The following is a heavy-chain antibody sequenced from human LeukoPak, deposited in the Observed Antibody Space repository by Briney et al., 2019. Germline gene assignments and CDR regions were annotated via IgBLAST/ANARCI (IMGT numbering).Heavy chain of an antibody. CDR1: GGSISSYY. D-gene: IGHD4-23*01. CDR3: ARGSDYGGTNYYYYMDV. V-gene: IGHV4-59*01. CDR2: IYYSGST. J-gene: IGHJ6*03. Sequence: PSETLSLTCTVSGGSISSYYWSWIRQPPGKGLEWIGYIYYSGSTNYNPSLKSRVTISVDTSKNQSSLKLSSVTAADTAVYYCARGSDYGGTNYYYYMDVWGKGTTVTVSS.